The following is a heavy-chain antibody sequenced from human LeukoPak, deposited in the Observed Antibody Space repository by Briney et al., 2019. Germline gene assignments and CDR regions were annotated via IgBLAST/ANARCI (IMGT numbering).Heavy chain of an antibody. CDR3: ARTVSNYYYYYYGMDV. V-gene: IGHV3-30-3*01. Sequence: GSLILSCAASGFTFSSYAMHWVRQAPGKGLEGVAVISYDGSNKYYADSVKGRFTISRDNSKNTLYLQMNSLRAEDTAVYYCARTVSNYYYYYYGMDVWGQGTTVTVSS. CDR2: ISYDGSNK. CDR1: GFTFSSYA. J-gene: IGHJ6*02. D-gene: IGHD1-14*01.